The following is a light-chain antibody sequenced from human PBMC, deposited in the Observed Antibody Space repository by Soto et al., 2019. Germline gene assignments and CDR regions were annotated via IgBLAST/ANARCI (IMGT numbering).Light chain of an antibody. V-gene: IGKV1-39*01. CDR1: QSVSSY. Sequence: DIQMTQSPSSLSAFVGDRVTITCRASQSVSSYLTWYQQKSGKAPKLLIYAASTVQSGVPSRFSGSGSGTDFTLTISSLLPEDFATYYCQQSYSTPRTFGQGTRLEIK. CDR2: AAS. J-gene: IGKJ2*01. CDR3: QQSYSTPRT.